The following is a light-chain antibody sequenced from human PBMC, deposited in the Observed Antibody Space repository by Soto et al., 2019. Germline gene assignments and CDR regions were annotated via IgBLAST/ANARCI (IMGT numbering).Light chain of an antibody. CDR2: GAS. Sequence: EVVLTQSTGSLSLSPGERATLSCRASQSVDSTYLAWYQQKPGQAPRLLIYGASTRATGIPDRFSGSGSGTDFTLTISRLEPEDFAVYYCQQSGTSGTFGQGTKVEI. CDR1: QSVDSTY. CDR3: QQSGTSGT. J-gene: IGKJ1*01. V-gene: IGKV3-20*01.